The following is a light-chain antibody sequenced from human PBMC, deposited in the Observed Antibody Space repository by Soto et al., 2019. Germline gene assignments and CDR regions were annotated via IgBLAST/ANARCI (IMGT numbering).Light chain of an antibody. V-gene: IGKV3-11*01. Sequence: EIVLTQSPATLSLSPGERATLSCRASQRVSRYLACYQQKPGQAPRLLLYDDSNSATGIPARLNGSGSGTDLTLTISSLDPEDFAVYYCQQRSIWPPCTFGQGTKVEIK. CDR3: QQRSIWPPCT. CDR1: QRVSRY. CDR2: DDS. J-gene: IGKJ1*01.